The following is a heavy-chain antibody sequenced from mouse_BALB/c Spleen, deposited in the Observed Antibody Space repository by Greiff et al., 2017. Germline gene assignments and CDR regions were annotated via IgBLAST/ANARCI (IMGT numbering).Heavy chain of an antibody. Sequence: QVQLQQSGAELMQPGASVKISCTATGYTFSSYWIEWVKQRPGHGLEWIGEILPGSGSTNYNEKFKGKATFTADTSSNTAYMQLSSLTSEDSAVYYCAREAYYRYDVGGYWGQGTTLTVSS. CDR1: GYTFSSYW. J-gene: IGHJ2*01. CDR2: ILPGSGST. V-gene: IGHV1-9*01. D-gene: IGHD2-14*01. CDR3: AREAYYRYDVGGY.